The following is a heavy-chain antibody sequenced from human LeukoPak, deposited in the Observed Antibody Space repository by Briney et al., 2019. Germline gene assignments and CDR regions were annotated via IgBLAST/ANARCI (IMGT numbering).Heavy chain of an antibody. CDR2: ISYDGSNK. J-gene: IGHJ4*02. D-gene: IGHD3-10*01. Sequence: GGSLRLSCAASGFTFSSYAMHWVRQAPGKGLEWVAVISYDGSNKYYADSVKGRFTISRDNSKNTLYLQMNSLRAEDTAVYYCARETYYYGSGSPQGGIDYWGQGTLVTVSS. CDR3: ARETYYYGSGSPQGGIDY. CDR1: GFTFSSYA. V-gene: IGHV3-30*04.